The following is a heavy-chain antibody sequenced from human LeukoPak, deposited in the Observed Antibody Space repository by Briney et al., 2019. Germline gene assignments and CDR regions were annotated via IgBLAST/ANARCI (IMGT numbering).Heavy chain of an antibody. CDR2: ISAYNGNT. D-gene: IGHD3-9*01. CDR3: ARDPYYDILTGYSGP. J-gene: IGHJ5*02. V-gene: IGHV1-18*01. CDR1: GYTFTSYG. Sequence: ASVKVSCKASGYTFTSYGISWVRQAPGQGLEWMGWISAYNGNTNYAQKLQGRVTMTTDTSTSTAYMELRSLRSDDAAVYYCARDPYYDILTGYSGPWGQGTLVTVSS.